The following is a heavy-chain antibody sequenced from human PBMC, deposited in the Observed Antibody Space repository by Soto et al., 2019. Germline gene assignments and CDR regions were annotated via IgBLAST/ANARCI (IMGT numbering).Heavy chain of an antibody. CDR2: IYYSGST. Sequence: SETLSLTCTVSGGSISSGDYYWSWIRQPPGTGLEWIGYIYYSGSTYYNPSLKSRVTISVDTSKNQFSLKLSSVTAADTAVYYCARTLSLDYDSSGYDPSYFDYWGQGTLVTVSS. D-gene: IGHD3-22*01. J-gene: IGHJ4*02. CDR3: ARTLSLDYDSSGYDPSYFDY. CDR1: GGSISSGDYY. V-gene: IGHV4-30-4*01.